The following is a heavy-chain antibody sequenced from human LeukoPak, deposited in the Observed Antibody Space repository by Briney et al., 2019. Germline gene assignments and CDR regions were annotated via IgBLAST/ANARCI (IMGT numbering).Heavy chain of an antibody. D-gene: IGHD6-19*01. V-gene: IGHV4-59*01. J-gene: IGHJ4*02. CDR1: GGSISSCY. CDR3: ARDDPSYSSGFDY. Sequence: PSETLSLTCTVSGGSISSCYWSWIRQPPGKGLEWIGYIYYSGSTNYNPSLKSRVTISVDTSKNQFPLKLSSVTAADTAVYYCARDDPSYSSGFDYWGQGTLVTVSS. CDR2: IYYSGST.